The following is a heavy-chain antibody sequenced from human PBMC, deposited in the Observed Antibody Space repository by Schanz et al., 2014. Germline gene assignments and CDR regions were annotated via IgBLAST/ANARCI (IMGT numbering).Heavy chain of an antibody. CDR1: RIIFGTYS. Sequence: VQLVESGGGLVKPGGSLRLSCTASRIIFGTYSMNWIRQTPKGLEWVSSINSRNNFIYYADSVKGRFTISRDNAKNSQYLQINNLRAENTAVYYCTGAVAAIRGDSCPIRGHGTMVSVSS. CDR2: INSRNNFI. D-gene: IGHD2-21*01. J-gene: IGHJ3*02. CDR3: TGAVAAIRGDSCPI. V-gene: IGHV3-21*01.